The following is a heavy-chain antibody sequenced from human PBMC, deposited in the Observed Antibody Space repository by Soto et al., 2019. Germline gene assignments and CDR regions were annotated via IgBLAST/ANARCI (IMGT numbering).Heavy chain of an antibody. V-gene: IGHV4-30-4*01. CDR2: ISYSWNT. J-gene: IGHJ4*02. CDR1: GGSISSGGYY. CDR3: GTVRASWYVDY. D-gene: IGHD2-2*01. Sequence: QVQLQESGPGLVKPSQTLSLTCTVSGGSISSGGYYWSWIRQPPGKGLEWIAYISYSWNTYYNPSLKSRSSISADTCKHQFSLELKSVTVADTAVYYCGTVRASWYVDYWGQGTLVTVSS.